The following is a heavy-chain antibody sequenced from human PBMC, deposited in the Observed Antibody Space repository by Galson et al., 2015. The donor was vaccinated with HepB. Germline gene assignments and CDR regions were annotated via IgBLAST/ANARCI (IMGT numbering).Heavy chain of an antibody. CDR2: INPNSGGT. Sequence: SVKVSCKASGGTFSSYAISWGRQAPGQGLEWMGWINPNSGGTNYAQKFQGRVTMTRDTSISTVYMELSSLRSEDTAVYYCARGKVAAAYWGQGTLVTVSS. D-gene: IGHD6-19*01. V-gene: IGHV1-2*02. J-gene: IGHJ4*02. CDR3: ARGKVAAAY. CDR1: GGTFSSYA.